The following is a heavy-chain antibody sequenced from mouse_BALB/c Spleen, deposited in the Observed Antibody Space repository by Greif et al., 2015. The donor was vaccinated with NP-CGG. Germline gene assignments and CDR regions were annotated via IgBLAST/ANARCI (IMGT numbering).Heavy chain of an antibody. D-gene: IGHD3-3*01. CDR1: GFTFTDYY. CDR2: IRNKANGYTT. CDR3: ARDYKGPDY. J-gene: IGHJ2*01. V-gene: IGHV7-3*02. Sequence: EVQLVESGGGLVQPGGSLSLSCATSGFTFTDYYMSWVRQPPGKALEWLGFIRNKANGYTTEYSASVKGRFTISRDNSQSILYLQMNTLRAEDSATYYCARDYKGPDYWGQGTTLTVSS.